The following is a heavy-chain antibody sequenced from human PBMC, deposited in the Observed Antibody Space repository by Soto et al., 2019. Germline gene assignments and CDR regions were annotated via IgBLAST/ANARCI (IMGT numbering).Heavy chain of an antibody. D-gene: IGHD2-2*01. CDR1: GYTFNSYG. CDR3: SRAIFTVVVPAAAFNI. J-gene: IGHJ3*02. CDR2: ISAYNGNT. Sequence: ASVXVSCKDSGYTFNSYGISWVRPAPGQGLEWMGWISAYNGNTNYAQKLQGRVTMTTDTSTSTANMELRSLRSDYTAVYYCSRAIFTVVVPAAAFNIRREGTMVTVSS. V-gene: IGHV1-18*01.